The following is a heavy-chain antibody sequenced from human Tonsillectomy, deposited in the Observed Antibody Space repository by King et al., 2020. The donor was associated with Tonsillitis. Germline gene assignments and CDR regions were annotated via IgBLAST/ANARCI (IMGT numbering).Heavy chain of an antibody. CDR1: GFTFSSYA. CDR2: ISGSGGST. CDR3: ATEGMGYSYGQDYHYMDV. V-gene: IGHV3-23*04. D-gene: IGHD5-18*01. Sequence: VQLVESGGGLVQPGGSLRLSCAASGFTFSSYAMSWVRQAPGKGLEWVSDISGSGGSTYYADSVKGRFTISRDNSKNTLDLHMSSLRAGDTAVYYCATEGMGYSYGQDYHYMDVWGKGTTVTVSS. J-gene: IGHJ6*03.